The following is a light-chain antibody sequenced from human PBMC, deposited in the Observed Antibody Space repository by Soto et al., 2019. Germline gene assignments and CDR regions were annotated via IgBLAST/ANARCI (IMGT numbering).Light chain of an antibody. CDR3: QQHNSYPRT. CDR1: QGISTY. CDR2: VAS. V-gene: IGKV1-9*01. Sequence: DIQLTQSPSFLSASVGDIVTIRCRASQGISTYLAWYQQKPGNAPKLLIHVASTLQRGVPSRFSGSGSGTEFTLTISSLQPEDFATYYCQQHNSYPRTFGQGTQLEIK. J-gene: IGKJ2*01.